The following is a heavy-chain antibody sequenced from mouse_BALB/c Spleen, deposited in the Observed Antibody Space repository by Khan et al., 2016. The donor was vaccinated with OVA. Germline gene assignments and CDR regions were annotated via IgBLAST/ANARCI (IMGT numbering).Heavy chain of an antibody. V-gene: IGHV5-6-5*01. J-gene: IGHJ1*01. CDR3: AREYYCGTGYFDV. CDR1: GFTFSSYA. CDR2: ISSGGST. D-gene: IGHD1-1*01. Sequence: EVELVESGGGLVKPGGSLKLSCAASGFTFSSYAMSWVRQTPEKRLEWVASISSGGSTSYSDSVKGRFTISRDNARNILYLQMSSLRSEDTAMYYCAREYYCGTGYFDVWGAGTTVTVSS.